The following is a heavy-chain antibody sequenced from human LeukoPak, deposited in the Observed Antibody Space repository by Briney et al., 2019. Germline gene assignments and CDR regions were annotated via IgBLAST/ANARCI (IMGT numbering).Heavy chain of an antibody. Sequence: GVSLRLSCAASGFTFSDYYMSWIRQAPRKGLGWVSYISSSGSTIYYADSVKGRFTISRDNAKNSLYLQMNSLRAEDTAVYYCATQGGTYYYMDVWGKGTTVTVSS. V-gene: IGHV3-11*01. CDR1: GFTFSDYY. D-gene: IGHD1-26*01. CDR2: ISSSGSTI. CDR3: ATQGGTYYYMDV. J-gene: IGHJ6*03.